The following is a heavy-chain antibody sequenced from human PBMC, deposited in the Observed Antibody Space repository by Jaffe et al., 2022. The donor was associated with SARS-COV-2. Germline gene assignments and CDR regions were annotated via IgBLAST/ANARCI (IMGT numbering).Heavy chain of an antibody. CDR2: IYAAGST. V-gene: IGHV4-61*02. D-gene: IGHD3-10*01. J-gene: IGHJ4*02. CDR3: ARGVHKYGPFDS. CDR1: GGSINSGSYN. Sequence: QVQLQESGPGLVEPSQTLSLTCTVSGGSINSGSYNWNWIRQSAEKGLEWIGRIYAAGSTGFNPSLKSRVTMSVDTSKNQFSLTLGSVIATDTAVYYCARGVHKYGPFDSWGQGTLVTVSS.